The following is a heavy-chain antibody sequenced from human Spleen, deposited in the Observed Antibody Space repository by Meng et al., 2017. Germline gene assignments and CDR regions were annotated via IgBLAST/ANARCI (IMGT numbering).Heavy chain of an antibody. Sequence: QVPLVQSWAEVKKPGASVKVSCKASGYTFSTFAMHWVRQAPGQRLEWMGWINAGKGNTKYSQKFQGRVTITRDTSASTAYMDLSRLRSEDTAVYYCARAHYSGSNPTDIDYWGQGTLVTVSS. CDR2: INAGKGNT. CDR1: GYTFSTFA. D-gene: IGHD1-26*01. V-gene: IGHV1-3*01. J-gene: IGHJ4*02. CDR3: ARAHYSGSNPTDIDY.